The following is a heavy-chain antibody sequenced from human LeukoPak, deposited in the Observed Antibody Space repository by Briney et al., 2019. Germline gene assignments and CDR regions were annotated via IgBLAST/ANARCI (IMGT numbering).Heavy chain of an antibody. CDR3: ARDTHSYGYSDY. J-gene: IGHJ4*02. V-gene: IGHV3-21*01. CDR2: ISSSSSYL. D-gene: IGHD5-18*01. CDR1: GFTLRSYS. Sequence: GGSLRLSCAASGFTLRSYSMNWVPQAPGKGLEWVSSISSSSSYLYYADSVKGRFTISRYNAKNSLYLQMNSLRAEDTAVYYCARDTHSYGYSDYWGQGTLVTVSS.